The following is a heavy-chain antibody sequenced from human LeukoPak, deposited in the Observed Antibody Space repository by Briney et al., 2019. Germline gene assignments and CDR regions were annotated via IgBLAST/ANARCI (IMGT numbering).Heavy chain of an antibody. CDR3: ARDYGSGSYYTPLDY. J-gene: IGHJ4*02. CDR1: GYTFTSYG. V-gene: IGHV1-18*01. Sequence: ASVKVSCKASGYTFTSYGISWVRQAPGQGLEWMGWISAYNGNTNCAQKLQGRVTMTTDTSTSTAYMELRSLRSDDTAVYYCARDYGSGSYYTPLDYWGQGTLVTVSS. D-gene: IGHD3-10*01. CDR2: ISAYNGNT.